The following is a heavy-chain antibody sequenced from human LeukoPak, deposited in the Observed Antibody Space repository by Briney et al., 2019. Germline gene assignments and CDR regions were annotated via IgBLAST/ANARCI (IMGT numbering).Heavy chain of an antibody. D-gene: IGHD3-10*01. J-gene: IGHJ4*02. CDR1: GGTFSSYT. V-gene: IGHV1-69*08. Sequence: SVKVSCKASGGTFSSYTISWVRQAPGQGLEWMGRIIPILGEPDYAQKFQGRVTITADMSTSTAYMELSSLRSEDTAVYYCARDSETVRGVIIFDYWGQGTLVTVSS. CDR3: ARDSETVRGVIIFDY. CDR2: IIPILGEP.